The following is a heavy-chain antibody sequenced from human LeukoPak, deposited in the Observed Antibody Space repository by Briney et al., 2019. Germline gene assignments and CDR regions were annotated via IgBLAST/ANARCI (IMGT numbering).Heavy chain of an antibody. CDR1: GGSISSSSYY. D-gene: IGHD6-19*01. V-gene: IGHV4-39*01. Sequence: SETLSLTCTVSGGSISSSSYYWGWIRQPPGKGLEWIGSIYHSGSTYYNPSLKSRVTISVDTSKNQFSLKLSSVTAADTAVYYCARLGYSSGWSVDYWGQGTLVTVSS. J-gene: IGHJ4*02. CDR2: IYHSGST. CDR3: ARLGYSSGWSVDY.